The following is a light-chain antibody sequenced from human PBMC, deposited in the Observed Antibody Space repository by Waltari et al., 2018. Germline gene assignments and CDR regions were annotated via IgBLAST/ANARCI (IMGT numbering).Light chain of an antibody. CDR2: DVS. CDR3: SSYTSSSPVV. CDR1: SGDVGRYNY. Sequence: QSALTQPASVSGSPGQSLTIPCPGTSGDVGRYNYVSWYQQHPGKAPKLMIYDVSKRPSGVSNRFSGSKSGNTASLTISGLQAEDEADYYCSSYTSSSPVVFGGGTKLTVL. V-gene: IGLV2-14*01. J-gene: IGLJ2*01.